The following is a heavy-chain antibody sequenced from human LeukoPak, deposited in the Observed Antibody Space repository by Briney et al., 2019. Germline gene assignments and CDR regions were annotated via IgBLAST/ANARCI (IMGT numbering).Heavy chain of an antibody. CDR1: GFTFSSYS. Sequence: GGSLRLSCAASGFTFSSYSMNWVRQAPGKGLEWVSSISSSSSYIYYADSVKGRFTISRDTAKNSLYLQMNSLRAEDTAEYYCARGTPTDIVVVPAAIGFDYWGQGTLVTVSS. V-gene: IGHV3-21*01. CDR2: ISSSSSYI. CDR3: ARGTPTDIVVVPAAIGFDY. D-gene: IGHD2-2*01. J-gene: IGHJ4*02.